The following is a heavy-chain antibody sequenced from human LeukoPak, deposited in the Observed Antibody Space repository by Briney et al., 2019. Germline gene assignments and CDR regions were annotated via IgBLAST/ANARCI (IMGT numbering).Heavy chain of an antibody. D-gene: IGHD1-7*01. V-gene: IGHV4-59*08. CDR2: IYYSGST. Sequence: SETLSLTCTVSGVSISDYYWSWFRQPPGKALEWIGYIYYSGSTNYNPSLKSRLTISVDTSKNQFSLRLSSVTAADTAVYYCARHDNVGNYPLDYWGQGTLVTVSS. J-gene: IGHJ4*02. CDR3: ARHDNVGNYPLDY. CDR1: GVSISDYY.